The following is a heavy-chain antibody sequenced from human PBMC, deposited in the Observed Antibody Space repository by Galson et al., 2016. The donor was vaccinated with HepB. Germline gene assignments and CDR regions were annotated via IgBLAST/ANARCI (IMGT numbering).Heavy chain of an antibody. CDR2: ITFDSSNE. D-gene: IGHD5/OR15-5a*01. Sequence: SLRLSCAASGFTFSNSAMHRVRQAPGKGLEWVAVITFDSSNEHYTDSVKGRFTISRQASNNSLSLQMNNLRGEETAIYYCARGLRFLRHYYYYYMDVWGKGTTVTVSS. CDR1: GFTFSNSA. CDR3: ARGLRFLRHYYYYYMDV. J-gene: IGHJ6*03. V-gene: IGHV3-30-3*01.